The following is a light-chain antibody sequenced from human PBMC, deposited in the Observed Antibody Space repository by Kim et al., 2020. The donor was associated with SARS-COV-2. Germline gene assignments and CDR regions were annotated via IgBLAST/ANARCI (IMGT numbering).Light chain of an antibody. V-gene: IGLV3-1*01. CDR1: KLSNKY. CDR3: QAWDATTAHLG. CDR2: QDS. Sequence: SYELTQPPSVSVSPGQTASIACSGDKLSNKYVCWYQQKPGQSPALVIYQDSHRPSGIPERFSGSNSGNTATLTISGTQAMDEADYYCQAWDATTAHLGFGGGTQLTVL. J-gene: IGLJ2*01.